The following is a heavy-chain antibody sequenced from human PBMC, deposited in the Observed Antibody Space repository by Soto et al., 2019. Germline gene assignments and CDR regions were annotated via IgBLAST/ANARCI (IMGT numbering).Heavy chain of an antibody. D-gene: IGHD6-19*01. CDR3: ARAGGLGAVAADY. V-gene: IGHV4-30-2*01. J-gene: IGHJ4*02. CDR2: IYHSGST. CDR1: GGSISSGGYS. Sequence: QLQLQESGSGLVKPSQTLSLTCAVSGGSISSGGYSWSWIRQPPGKGLEWIGYIYHSGSTYYNPSLKSRVTISVDRSKNQFSLKLSSVSAADTAVYYCARAGGLGAVAADYWGQGTLVTVSS.